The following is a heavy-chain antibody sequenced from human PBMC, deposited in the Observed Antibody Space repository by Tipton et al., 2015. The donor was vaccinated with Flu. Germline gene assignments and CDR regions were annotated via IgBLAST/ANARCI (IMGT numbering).Heavy chain of an antibody. D-gene: IGHD3-22*01. Sequence: TLSLTCTVSGGSISSGGYYWSWIRQHPGKGLEWIGYIYYSGSTYYNPSLKSRVTISVDTSKDQFSLKLSSVTAADTAVYYCARAQYYYDSSGYSQTSDYWGQGTLVTVSS. CDR3: ARAQYYYDSSGYSQTSDY. V-gene: IGHV4-31*03. J-gene: IGHJ4*02. CDR1: GGSISSGGYY. CDR2: IYYSGST.